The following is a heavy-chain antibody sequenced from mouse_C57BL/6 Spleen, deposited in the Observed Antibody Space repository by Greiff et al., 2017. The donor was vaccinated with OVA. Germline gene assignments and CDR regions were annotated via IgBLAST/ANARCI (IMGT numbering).Heavy chain of an antibody. CDR2: INPTYGTT. CDR1: GYSFTDYN. CDR3: SRLLAGYFCV. Sequence: VQLQQPGPELVKPGASVKISCKASGYSFTDYNMNWVKQSTGKGLEWIGVINPTYGTTSYNQKFKGKATLTVDQSSSTAYMQLNSQTSEVSAVYYSSRLLAGYFCVWGTATTVTAAS. J-gene: IGHJ1*03. V-gene: IGHV1-39*01. D-gene: IGHD1-1*01.